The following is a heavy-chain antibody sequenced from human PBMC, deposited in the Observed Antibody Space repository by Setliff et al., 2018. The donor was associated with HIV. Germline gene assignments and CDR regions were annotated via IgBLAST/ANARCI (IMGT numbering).Heavy chain of an antibody. J-gene: IGHJ6*03. CDR3: ARGQDLGATWTGYYYYYMDV. CDR2: TNPSGST. Sequence: PSETLSLTCAVYVGSFSGHYWTWIRQPPGKGLEWIGETNPSGSTKYNPSLESRVTISVDRSKNQFSLKLTSVTAADTAVYYCARGQDLGATWTGYYYYYMDVWGKGTTVTAP. D-gene: IGHD1-26*01. V-gene: IGHV4-34*01. CDR1: VGSFSGHY.